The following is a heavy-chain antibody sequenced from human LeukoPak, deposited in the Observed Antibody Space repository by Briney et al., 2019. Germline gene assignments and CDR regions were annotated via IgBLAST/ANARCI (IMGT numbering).Heavy chain of an antibody. V-gene: IGHV1-2*02. J-gene: IGHJ4*02. CDR3: ATLSIAVAGQVYYFDY. Sequence: ASVKVSCKASGYTFTGYYMHWVRQAPGQGLEWMGWINPNSGGTNYAQKFQGRVTMTRDTSISTAYMELSRLRSDDTAVYYCATLSIAVAGQVYYFDYWGQGTLVTVSS. CDR1: GYTFTGYY. D-gene: IGHD6-19*01. CDR2: INPNSGGT.